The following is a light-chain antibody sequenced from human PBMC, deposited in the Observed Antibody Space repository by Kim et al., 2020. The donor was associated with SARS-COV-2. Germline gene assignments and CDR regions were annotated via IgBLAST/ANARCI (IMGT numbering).Light chain of an antibody. CDR1: QGVSDN. V-gene: IGKV1-17*03. J-gene: IGKJ4*01. CDR3: LQHKSYPLT. Sequence: ASVGDRGTHTCRASQGVSDNLAWFQQKPGKVPERLIYAASSLQSGVPSRFSGSGSGTEFTLTISSLQPEDFATYYCLQHKSYPLTFGGGTKVDIK. CDR2: AAS.